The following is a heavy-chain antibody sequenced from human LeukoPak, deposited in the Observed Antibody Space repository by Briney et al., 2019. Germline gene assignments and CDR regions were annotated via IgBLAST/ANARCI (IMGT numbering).Heavy chain of an antibody. CDR3: AKDPYYDSSGYYQR. CDR1: GFTFSSYA. Sequence: QPGGSLRLSCAASGFTFSSYAMHWVRQAPGKGLEWVSAISGSGGSTYYADSVKGRFTISRDNSKNTLYLQMNSLRAEDTAVYYCAKDPYYDSSGYYQRWGQGTLVTVSS. J-gene: IGHJ4*02. D-gene: IGHD3-22*01. V-gene: IGHV3-23*01. CDR2: ISGSGGST.